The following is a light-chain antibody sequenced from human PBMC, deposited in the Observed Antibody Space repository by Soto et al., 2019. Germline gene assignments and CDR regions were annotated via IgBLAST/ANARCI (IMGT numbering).Light chain of an antibody. J-gene: IGKJ5*01. Sequence: EILLPQSPGALSLSPEERATLSCGASQSVSRTYLAWYQQKPGQAPRVLIYRASSRATGIPERFSGSGSGTDATLTISRVAPEDFEVYYGQQYVSLPITFGQGTRLEIK. CDR3: QQYVSLPIT. CDR2: RAS. V-gene: IGKV3-20*01. CDR1: QSVSRTY.